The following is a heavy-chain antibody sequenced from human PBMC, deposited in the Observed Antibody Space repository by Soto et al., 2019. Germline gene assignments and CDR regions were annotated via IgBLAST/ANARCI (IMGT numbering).Heavy chain of an antibody. Sequence: ASVKVSCKASGYTFTSYGISWVRQAPGQGLEWMGWISTYNGNTDYAQTFQGRVTMTTDTSTSTAYMELRSLRSDDTAVYYCARDDSSSSGSFYYGMDVWGQGTTVTVS. V-gene: IGHV1-18*01. D-gene: IGHD6-6*01. CDR3: ARDDSSSSGSFYYGMDV. J-gene: IGHJ6*02. CDR2: ISTYNGNT. CDR1: GYTFTSYG.